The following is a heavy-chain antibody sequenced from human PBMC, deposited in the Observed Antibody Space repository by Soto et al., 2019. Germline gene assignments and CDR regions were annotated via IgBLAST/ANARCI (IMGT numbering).Heavy chain of an antibody. CDR3: ASGDGYNYSSDY. D-gene: IGHD5-12*01. J-gene: IGHJ4*02. Sequence: VASVEVSCKASGGTFSSYAISWVRQAPGQGLEWLGGIIPIFGTANYAQKFQVRVTITADESPSTAYMELSSLRSEDTAVYYCASGDGYNYSSDYWSQGTLVTVSS. V-gene: IGHV1-69*13. CDR2: IIPIFGTA. CDR1: GGTFSSYA.